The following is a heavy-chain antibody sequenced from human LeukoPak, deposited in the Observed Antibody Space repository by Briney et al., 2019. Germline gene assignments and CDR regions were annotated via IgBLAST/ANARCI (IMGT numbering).Heavy chain of an antibody. D-gene: IGHD6-13*01. CDR2: IISSSNTI. Sequence: GGSLRLSCAASGFTFSSYTMNWVRQAPGKGLEWVSYIISSSNTIYYADSVKGRFTISRDNAKNSLYLQMNSLRAADTAVYYCARAGSNSWYHYFDYWGQGTLFTVSS. CDR1: GFTFSSYT. J-gene: IGHJ4*02. V-gene: IGHV3-48*04. CDR3: ARAGSNSWYHYFDY.